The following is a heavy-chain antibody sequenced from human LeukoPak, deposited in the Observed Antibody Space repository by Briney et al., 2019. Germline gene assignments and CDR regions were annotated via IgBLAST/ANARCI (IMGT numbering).Heavy chain of an antibody. CDR3: AREDTVVTATPFDY. V-gene: IGHV3-48*01. Sequence: PGGSLRLSCAASGFTFSSHSMNWVRQAPGKGLEWVSYISSSSSTIYYADSVKGRFTISRDNAKNSLYLQMNSLRAEDTAVYYCAREDTVVTATPFDYWGQGTLVTVSS. D-gene: IGHD2-21*02. CDR1: GFTFSSHS. J-gene: IGHJ4*02. CDR2: ISSSSSTI.